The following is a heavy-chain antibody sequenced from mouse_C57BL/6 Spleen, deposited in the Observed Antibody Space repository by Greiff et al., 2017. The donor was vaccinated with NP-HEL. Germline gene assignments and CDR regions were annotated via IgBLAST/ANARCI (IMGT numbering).Heavy chain of an antibody. CDR1: GYTFTSYW. Sequence: QVQLQQPGAELVVPGASVKLSCKASGYTFTSYWMHWVKQRPGQGLEWIGEIDPSDSYTNYNQKFKGKSTLTVDKSSSTAYMQLSSLTSEDSAVYYCASLYDDDEAWCAYWGQGTLVTVSA. J-gene: IGHJ3*01. V-gene: IGHV1-69*01. CDR2: IDPSDSYT. D-gene: IGHD2-4*01. CDR3: ASLYDDDEAWCAY.